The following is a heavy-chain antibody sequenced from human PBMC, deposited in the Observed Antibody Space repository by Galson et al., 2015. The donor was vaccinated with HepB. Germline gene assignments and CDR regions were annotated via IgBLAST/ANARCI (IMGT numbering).Heavy chain of an antibody. CDR3: VRSPPGVTKGWSDY. CDR2: IHPGDSDV. CDR1: GFSFTSFW. Sequence: QSGAEVKKPGESLKISCQGSGFSFTSFWIGWVRQMPGKGLEWMGIIHPGDSDVRYNPSLEGQVSISADKSISTAYLQLNTVRASDSGTYYCVRSPPGVTKGWSDYWGQGTLVTVSS. D-gene: IGHD2-8*01. J-gene: IGHJ4*02. V-gene: IGHV5-51*03.